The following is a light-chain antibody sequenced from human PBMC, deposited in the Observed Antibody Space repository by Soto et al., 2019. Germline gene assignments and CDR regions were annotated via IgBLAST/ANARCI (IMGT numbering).Light chain of an antibody. CDR2: GAS. J-gene: IGKJ5*01. CDR3: QQYNNWIT. Sequence: EIVLTQSPGTLALSPVERATLSCSASQSVSSNLASYQQKPGQAPRLLIYGASTRATGTPARFSASGSGTESTLTISSLQSEDFAVYYCQQYNNWITFGQGTRLEI. V-gene: IGKV3-15*01. CDR1: QSVSSN.